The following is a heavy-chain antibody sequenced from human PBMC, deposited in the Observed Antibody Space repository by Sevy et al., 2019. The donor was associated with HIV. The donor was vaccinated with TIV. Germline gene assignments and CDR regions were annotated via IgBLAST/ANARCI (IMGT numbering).Heavy chain of an antibody. Sequence: GGCLRLSCAASGFTFSSYSMNWVRQAPGKGLEWVSSISSSSSYIYYADSVKGRFTISRDNAKNSLYLQMNSLRAEDTAVYYCAVSLRFLEWLLCYYYGMDVWGQGTTVTVSS. J-gene: IGHJ6*02. CDR3: AVSLRFLEWLLCYYYGMDV. V-gene: IGHV3-21*01. D-gene: IGHD3-3*01. CDR1: GFTFSSYS. CDR2: ISSSSSYI.